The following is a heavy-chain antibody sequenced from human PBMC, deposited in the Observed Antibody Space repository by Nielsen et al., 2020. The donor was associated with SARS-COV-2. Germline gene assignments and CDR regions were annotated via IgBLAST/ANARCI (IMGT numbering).Heavy chain of an antibody. CDR2: INPNSGGT. J-gene: IGHJ6*03. CDR1: GYTFTGYY. V-gene: IGHV1-2*06. D-gene: IGHD5-12*01. Sequence: ASVKVSCKASGYTFTGYYMHWVRQAPGQGLEWMGRINPNSGGTNYAQKFQGRVTMTRDTSISTAYMELSRLRSDDTAVYYCARVRSGYDWERHYYYYYMDVWGRGTTVTVSS. CDR3: ARVRSGYDWERHYYYYYMDV.